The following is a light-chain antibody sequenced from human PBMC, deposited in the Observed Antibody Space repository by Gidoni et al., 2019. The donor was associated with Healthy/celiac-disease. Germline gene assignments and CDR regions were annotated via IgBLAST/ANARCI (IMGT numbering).Light chain of an antibody. CDR1: NIGSTS. CDR2: DDS. Sequence: SYVLTQPPSVSVAPGQTARITCGGNNIGSTSVHWYQQKPGQAPGLVVYDDSDRPPGLPERFSGSNSGNTATLTISRVEAGDEADYDCQVWDSSSDPVVFGGGTKLTVL. V-gene: IGLV3-21*02. CDR3: QVWDSSSDPVV. J-gene: IGLJ2*01.